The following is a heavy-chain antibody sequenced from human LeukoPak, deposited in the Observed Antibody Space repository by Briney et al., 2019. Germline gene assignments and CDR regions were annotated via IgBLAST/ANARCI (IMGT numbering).Heavy chain of an antibody. D-gene: IGHD3-10*01. CDR2: INPSGGST. CDR3: ARILRLWFGEYYFDY. Sequence: ASVKVSCKASGGTFSSYAISWVRQAPGQGLEWMGIINPSGGSTSYAQKFQGRVTMTTDTSTSTAYMELRSLRSDDTAVYYCARILRLWFGEYYFDYWGQGTLVTVSS. J-gene: IGHJ4*02. CDR1: GGTFSSYA. V-gene: IGHV1-46*01.